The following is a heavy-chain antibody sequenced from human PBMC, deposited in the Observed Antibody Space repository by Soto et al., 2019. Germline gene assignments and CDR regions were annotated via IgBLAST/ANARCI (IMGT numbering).Heavy chain of an antibody. D-gene: IGHD6-19*01. CDR2: FDPEDGET. J-gene: IGHJ6*02. CDR3: ATVNSSGWWGFYYGMDV. V-gene: IGHV1-24*01. CDR1: GYTLTELS. Sequence: ASVKVSCKVSGYTLTELSMHWVRQAPGKGLEWMGGFDPEDGETIYAQKFQGRVTMTEDTSTDTAYMELRSLRSEDTAVYYCATVNSSGWWGFYYGMDVWGQGTTVTSP.